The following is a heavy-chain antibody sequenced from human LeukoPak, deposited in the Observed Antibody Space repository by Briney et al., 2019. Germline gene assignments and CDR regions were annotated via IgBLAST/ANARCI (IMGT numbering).Heavy chain of an antibody. D-gene: IGHD6-13*01. Sequence: GGSLRLSCAASGFTFSDYYMSWIRQAPGKGLEWVSYISSSSSYTNYADSVKGRFTISRDNAKTSLYLQMNSLRAEDTAVYYCARGGIAAAGSFDYWGQGTLVTVSS. CDR1: GFTFSDYY. V-gene: IGHV3-11*06. CDR2: ISSSSSYT. J-gene: IGHJ4*02. CDR3: ARGGIAAAGSFDY.